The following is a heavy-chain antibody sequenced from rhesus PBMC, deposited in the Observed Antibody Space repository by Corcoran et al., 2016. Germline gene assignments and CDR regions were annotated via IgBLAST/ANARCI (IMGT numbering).Heavy chain of an antibody. CDR2: LTYSWSN. V-gene: IGHV4-122*02. J-gene: IGHJ4*01. CDR1: GGSISSGYYY. CDR3: ARRGPIVGFDY. D-gene: IGHD2-15*01. Sequence: QVQLQESGPGLVKPSETLSLTCAVSGGSISSGYYYWSWIRPPPGKGMEWIGYLTYSWSNRYHPSRKCRVTISRDTSKNQFFLKRSSVTAADTAVYYCARRGPIVGFDYWGQGFLVTCSS.